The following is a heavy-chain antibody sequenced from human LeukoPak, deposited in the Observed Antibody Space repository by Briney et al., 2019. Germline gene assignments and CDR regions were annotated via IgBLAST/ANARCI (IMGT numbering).Heavy chain of an antibody. CDR3: AMVRGVNHYYYYGMDV. CDR1: GFTFSSYS. CDR2: ISSSSSTI. D-gene: IGHD3-10*01. V-gene: IGHV3-48*01. Sequence: HPGGSLRPSCAASGFTFSSYSMNWVRQAPGKGLEWVSYISSSSSTIYYADSVKGRFTISRDNAKNSLYLQMNSLRAEDTAVYYCAMVRGVNHYYYYGMDVWGQGTTVTVSS. J-gene: IGHJ6*02.